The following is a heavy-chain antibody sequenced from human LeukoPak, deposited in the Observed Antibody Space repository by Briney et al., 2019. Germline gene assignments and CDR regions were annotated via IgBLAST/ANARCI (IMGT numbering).Heavy chain of an antibody. CDR2: MNPNSGNT. CDR3: ARESNYYDSSGYLGSTHFDY. V-gene: IGHV1-8*03. Sequence: GASVKFSCKASGYTFTSYDINWVRQATGQGLEWMGWMNPNSGNTGYAQKFQGRVTITRNTSISTAYMELSRLRSEDTAVYYCARESNYYDSSGYLGSTHFDYWGQGTLVTVSS. CDR1: GYTFTSYD. D-gene: IGHD3-22*01. J-gene: IGHJ4*02.